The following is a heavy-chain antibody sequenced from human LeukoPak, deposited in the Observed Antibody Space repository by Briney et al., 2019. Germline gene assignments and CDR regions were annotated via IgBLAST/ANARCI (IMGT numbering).Heavy chain of an antibody. D-gene: IGHD6-19*01. Sequence: GGSLRLSCAASGFTFSSYGMHWVRQAPGKGLEWVAVISYDGSNKYYADSVKGRFTISRDNYKNTLYMQMNSLRAEDTAVYYCARDSPVSGWSFDYWGQGTLVTVSS. CDR3: ARDSPVSGWSFDY. CDR2: ISYDGSNK. J-gene: IGHJ4*02. V-gene: IGHV3-30*03. CDR1: GFTFSSYG.